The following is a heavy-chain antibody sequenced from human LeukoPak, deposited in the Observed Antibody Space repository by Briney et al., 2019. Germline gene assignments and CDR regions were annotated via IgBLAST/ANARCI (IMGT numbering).Heavy chain of an antibody. V-gene: IGHV5-10-1*01. CDR1: GYSFTSYW. D-gene: IGHD6-13*01. CDR3: ARLVEGIAAAGKEMPDY. Sequence: GESLKISCKGSGYSFTSYWISWVRQMPGKGLEWIGRIDPSDSYTNYSPSFQGHVTISADKSISTAYLQWSSLKASDTAMYYCARLVEGIAAAGKEMPDYWGQGTLVTVSS. J-gene: IGHJ4*02. CDR2: IDPSDSYT.